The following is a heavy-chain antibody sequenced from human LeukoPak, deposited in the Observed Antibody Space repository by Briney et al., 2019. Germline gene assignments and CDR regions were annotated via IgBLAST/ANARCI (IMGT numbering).Heavy chain of an antibody. V-gene: IGHV3-21*01. J-gene: IGHJ4*02. CDR2: ISSSSSYI. Sequence: PGGSLRLSCAASGFTFSSYSMNWVRQAPGKGLEWVSSISSSSSYIYYADSVKGRFTISRDNAKNSLYLQMNSLRAEGTAVYYCARAVRDILTGYYLDYWGQGTLVTVSS. CDR1: GFTFSSYS. CDR3: ARAVRDILTGYYLDY. D-gene: IGHD3-9*01.